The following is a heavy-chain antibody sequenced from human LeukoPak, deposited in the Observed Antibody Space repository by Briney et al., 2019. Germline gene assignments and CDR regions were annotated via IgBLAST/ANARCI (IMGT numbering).Heavy chain of an antibody. V-gene: IGHV3-11*06. D-gene: IGHD2-15*01. J-gene: IGHJ4*02. CDR1: GFTFSDYY. CDR2: ISSASSYT. CDR3: ARGRYCSGGRCYSDFDY. Sequence: PGGSLRLSCAASGFTFSDYYMSWIRQAPGKGLEWVSCISSASSYTNYADSVKGRFTISRDNAKNSLYLQMNSLRGEDTAVYYCARGRYCSGGRCYSDFDYWGQGTLVTVFS.